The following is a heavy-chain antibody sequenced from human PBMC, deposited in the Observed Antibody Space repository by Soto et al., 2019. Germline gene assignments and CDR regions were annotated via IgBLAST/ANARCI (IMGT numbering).Heavy chain of an antibody. V-gene: IGHV3-30*03. CDR1: GFSFSYYA. CDR2: IAYDSSKK. Sequence: QVQLVESGGGVVQPGRSVRLSCAASGFSFSYYAMHWVRQAPGKGLEWVAVIAYDSSKKYYADSVKGRFTISRDNSKNTLYLQMNSLRDDDTAVYYCASPYCSGGSCYLTEYSSTGARAPWSPSPQ. CDR3: ASPYCSGGSCYLTEYSST. J-gene: IGHJ1*01. D-gene: IGHD2-15*01.